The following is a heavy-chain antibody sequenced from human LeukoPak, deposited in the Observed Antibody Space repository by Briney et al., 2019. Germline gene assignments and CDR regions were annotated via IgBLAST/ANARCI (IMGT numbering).Heavy chain of an antibody. Sequence: HPGGSLRLSCAASGFTFSTHWMYWVRHAPGKELVWVSRISGDGSMTSYADSVKGRFTISRDNAEDTLFLQMTSLRVEDTALYFCASLLTPYHGSGGGGMDVWGQGTTVTVSS. D-gene: IGHD3-10*01. CDR3: ASLLTPYHGSGGGGMDV. CDR2: ISGDGSMT. CDR1: GFTFSTHW. J-gene: IGHJ6*02. V-gene: IGHV3-74*01.